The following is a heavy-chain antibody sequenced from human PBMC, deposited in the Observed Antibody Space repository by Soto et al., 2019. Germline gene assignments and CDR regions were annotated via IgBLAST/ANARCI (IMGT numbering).Heavy chain of an antibody. CDR2: INAGNGNT. Sequence: QVQLVQSGAEVKKPGASVKVSCKASGYTFTSYAMHWVRQAPGQRLEWMGWINAGNGNTKYSQKFQGRVTITRDTSARTAYMELRSLRSEATTGYYCARGLGYGSSTSCGGACFDYWGQGTLVTVFS. CDR3: ARGLGYGSSTSCGGACFDY. J-gene: IGHJ4*02. CDR1: GYTFTSYA. D-gene: IGHD2-2*01. V-gene: IGHV1-3*01.